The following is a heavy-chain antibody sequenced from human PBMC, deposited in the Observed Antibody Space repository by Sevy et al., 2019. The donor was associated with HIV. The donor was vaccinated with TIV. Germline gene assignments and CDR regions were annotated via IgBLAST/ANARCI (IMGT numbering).Heavy chain of an antibody. CDR2: ISSSGSTI. Sequence: LGGPLRLSCAASGFTFSDYYMSWIRQAPGKGLEWVSYISSSGSTIYYADSVKGRFTISRDNAKNSLYLQMNSLRAEDTAVYYCAVTLADEVLWFGELLPKDFDYWGQGTLVTVSS. J-gene: IGHJ4*02. D-gene: IGHD3-10*01. V-gene: IGHV3-11*01. CDR1: GFTFSDYY. CDR3: AVTLADEVLWFGELLPKDFDY.